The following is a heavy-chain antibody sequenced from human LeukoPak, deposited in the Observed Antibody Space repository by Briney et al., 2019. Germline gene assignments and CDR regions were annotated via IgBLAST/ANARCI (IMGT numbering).Heavy chain of an antibody. V-gene: IGHV3-21*01. J-gene: IGHJ4*02. Sequence: GGSLRLSCAASGFTFGSYSMNWVRQAPGKGLEWVSSISSSSSYIYYADSVKGRFTISRDNAKNSLYLQMNSLRAEDTAVYYCARDRGMYYYDSRGFDYWGQGTLVTVSS. CDR2: ISSSSSYI. D-gene: IGHD3-22*01. CDR1: GFTFGSYS. CDR3: ARDRGMYYYDSRGFDY.